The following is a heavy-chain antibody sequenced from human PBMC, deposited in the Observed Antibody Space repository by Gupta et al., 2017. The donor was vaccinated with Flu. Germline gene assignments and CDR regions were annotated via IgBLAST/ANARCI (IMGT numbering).Heavy chain of an antibody. CDR3: AREDESTRGFYYYGMDV. CDR1: GGTFSSYA. CDR2: IIPVYGTA. D-gene: IGHD3-10*01. J-gene: IGHJ6*02. V-gene: IGHV1-69*01. Sequence: QVHLEQSGAEVKKPGSSVKVSCKAYGGTFSSYATSWVRQAPGQGLEWMGGIIPVYGTANYAQKFQGRVTITADESTSTAYMEVSSLTSEDTAVYYCAREDESTRGFYYYGMDVWGQGTTVTVSS.